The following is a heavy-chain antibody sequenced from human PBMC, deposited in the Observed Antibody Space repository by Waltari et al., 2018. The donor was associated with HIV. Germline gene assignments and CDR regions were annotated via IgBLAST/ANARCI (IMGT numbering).Heavy chain of an antibody. J-gene: IGHJ4*02. D-gene: IGHD1-26*01. V-gene: IGHV4-39*07. CDR1: GFSLSSSHFY. CDR3: ARHKNRGSYFPVDF. CDR2: IFYSGTT. Sequence: QLQLHESGPGLVKPSETLSPTCLVSGFSLSSSHFYWGWIRQPPGKGLAWIGNIFYSGTTNYNPSLESRVTISIDTSKSQFSLNLDSVTAADTAIYYCARHKNRGSYFPVDFWGQGTLVAVSS.